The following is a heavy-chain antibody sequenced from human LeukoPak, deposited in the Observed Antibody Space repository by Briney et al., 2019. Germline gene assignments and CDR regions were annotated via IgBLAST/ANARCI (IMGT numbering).Heavy chain of an antibody. V-gene: IGHV4-34*01. CDR2: INHSGST. Sequence: PSETLSLTCAVYGGSFSGYHWSWIRQPPGKGREWIGEINHSGSTNNNPSLKSRVTISVDPSKNQLSLKLSSVTAADTAVYYCARERLIAAAGTLEIRYFGYWGQGTLVTVSS. D-gene: IGHD6-13*01. CDR1: GGSFSGYH. CDR3: ARERLIAAAGTLEIRYFGY. J-gene: IGHJ4*02.